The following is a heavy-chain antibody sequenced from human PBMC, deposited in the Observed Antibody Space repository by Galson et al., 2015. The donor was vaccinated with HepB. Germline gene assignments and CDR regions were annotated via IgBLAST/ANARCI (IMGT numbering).Heavy chain of an antibody. CDR3: AKQTRSFIADMDY. CDR2: ITGSGAST. V-gene: IGHV3-23*01. Sequence: SLRLSCAAAGFNFSNYAMSWVRQAPGKGLEWVSAITGSGASTYYADSVKGRFTISRDNSKNTLYLQMNSLRAEDTAVYYCAKQTRSFIADMDYWGQGTLVTVSS. CDR1: GFNFSNYA. J-gene: IGHJ4*02. D-gene: IGHD6-13*01.